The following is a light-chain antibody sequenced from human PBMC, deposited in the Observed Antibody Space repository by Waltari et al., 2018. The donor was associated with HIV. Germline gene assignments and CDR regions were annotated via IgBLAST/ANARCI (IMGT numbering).Light chain of an antibody. V-gene: IGLV2-14*01. CDR1: SRDVGGYNY. CDR2: EVS. Sequence: QSALTQPAPVSGSPGQSITISCPGTSRDVGGYNYVSWYQPHPGKAPKLMLYEVSNRPSGVSNRFSGSKSGNTASLTISGLQAEDEADYYCSSYTSSSTLVFGGGTKLTVL. CDR3: SSYTSSSTLV. J-gene: IGLJ2*01.